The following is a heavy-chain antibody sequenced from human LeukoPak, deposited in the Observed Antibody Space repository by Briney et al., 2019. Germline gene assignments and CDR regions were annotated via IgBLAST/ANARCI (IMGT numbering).Heavy chain of an antibody. CDR3: ARDGPEGYYYGMDV. D-gene: IGHD7-27*01. J-gene: IGHJ6*02. Sequence: SETLSLTCTVSGHSISSYYWSWLRQPPGKGLEWIGYIYYSGSTNYNPSLKSRVTISVDTSKNQSSLKLSSVTAADTAVYYCARDGPEGYYYGMDVWGQGTTVTVSS. CDR2: IYYSGST. CDR1: GHSISSYY. V-gene: IGHV4-59*01.